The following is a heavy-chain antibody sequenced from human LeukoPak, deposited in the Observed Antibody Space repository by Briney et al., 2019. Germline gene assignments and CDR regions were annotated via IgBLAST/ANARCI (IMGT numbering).Heavy chain of an antibody. J-gene: IGHJ4*02. D-gene: IGHD1-1*01. V-gene: IGHV4-59*01. Sequence: SETLSLTCTVSGGFITAYYWSWIRQPPGKGLERIGYVYYSGSTEYNPSLRSRITISLEMSKQQFSLNLTSVTAADTAIYYCASNTGTVYDYWGQGALVTVSS. CDR3: ASNTGTVYDY. CDR1: GGFITAYY. CDR2: VYYSGST.